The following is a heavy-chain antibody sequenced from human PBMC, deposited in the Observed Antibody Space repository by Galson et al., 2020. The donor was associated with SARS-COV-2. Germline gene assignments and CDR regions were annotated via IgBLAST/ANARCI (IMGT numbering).Heavy chain of an antibody. J-gene: IGHJ6*04. CDR1: DAPMSSYY. CDR2: IPSSGTP. CDR3: ARDPAPLYGDNYYYGMDV. Sequence: ETPETLSLTCSVSDAPMSSYYTSCIRQPPGKGLEWNGYIPSSGTPSNNTSLRSRVTISVDLSKNQLSLKVTSVTAADTAVYYCARDPAPLYGDNYYYGMDVCGWGTTVTVSS. D-gene: IGHD4-17*01. V-gene: IGHV4-59*01.